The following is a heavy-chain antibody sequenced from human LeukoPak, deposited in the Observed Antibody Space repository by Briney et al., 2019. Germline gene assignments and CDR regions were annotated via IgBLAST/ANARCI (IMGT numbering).Heavy chain of an antibody. CDR3: ARAPDEDSPFDL. V-gene: IGHV3-48*03. CDR2: ISSSGSTM. CDR1: GFTFRSFE. J-gene: IGHJ3*01. Sequence: PGGSLRLSCAVSGFTFRSFEMNWVRQGPGKGLEWVAFISSSGSTMYFADSVKGRFTISRDNAKSSMYLQMNSLRAEDTAVYYCARAPDEDSPFDLWGQGTMVTVSS.